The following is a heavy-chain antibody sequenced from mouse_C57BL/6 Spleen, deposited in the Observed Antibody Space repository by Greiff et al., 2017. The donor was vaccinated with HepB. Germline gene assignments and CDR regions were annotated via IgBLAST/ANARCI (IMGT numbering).Heavy chain of an antibody. CDR2: INPNNGGT. CDR3: ARSGRTAQATFAY. CDR1: GYTFTDYY. V-gene: IGHV1-26*01. D-gene: IGHD3-2*02. J-gene: IGHJ3*01. Sequence: EVQLQQSGPELVKPGASVKISCKASGYTFTDYYMNWVKQSHGKSLEWIGDINPNNGGTSYNQKFKGKATLTVDKSSSTAYMELRSLTSEDSAVYYCARSGRTAQATFAYWGQGTLVTVSA.